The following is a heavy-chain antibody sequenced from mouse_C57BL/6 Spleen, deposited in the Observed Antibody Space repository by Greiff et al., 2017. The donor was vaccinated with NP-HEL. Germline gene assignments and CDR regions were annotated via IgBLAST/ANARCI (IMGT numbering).Heavy chain of an antibody. CDR3: ARSGYGDYFDY. Sequence: QVQLQQPGAELVRPGSSVQLSCKASGYTFTSYWMHWVKQRPIQGLEWIGNIDPSDSETHYNQKFKDKATLTVDKSSSTAYMQLSSLTSEDSAVYYCARSGYGDYFDYWGQGTTLTVSS. D-gene: IGHD2-13*01. J-gene: IGHJ2*01. CDR2: IDPSDSET. CDR1: GYTFTSYW. V-gene: IGHV1-52*01.